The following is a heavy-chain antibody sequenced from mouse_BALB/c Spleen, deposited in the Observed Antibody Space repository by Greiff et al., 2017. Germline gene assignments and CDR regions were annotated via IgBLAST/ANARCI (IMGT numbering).Heavy chain of an antibody. CDR2: INSNGGST. Sequence: EVMLVESGGGLVQPGGSLKLSCAASGFTFSSYGMSWVRQTPDKRLELVATINSNGGSTYYPDSVKGRFTISRDNAKNTLYLQMSSLKSEDTAMYYCARVGITRDYYFDYWGQGTTLTVSS. J-gene: IGHJ2*01. CDR3: ARVGITRDYYFDY. V-gene: IGHV5-6-3*01. CDR1: GFTFSSYG. D-gene: IGHD2-4*01.